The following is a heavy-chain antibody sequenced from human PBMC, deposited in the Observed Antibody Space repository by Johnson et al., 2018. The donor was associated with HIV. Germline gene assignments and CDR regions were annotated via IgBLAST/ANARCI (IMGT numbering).Heavy chain of an antibody. Sequence: VLLVESGGGVVQPGGSLRLSCAASGFTFDDHDMNWVRQVPGKGLEWVSGMNWNGGSTGYADSVKGRFTISRDNAKNSLYLQMNSLRDEDTALYYCARAVRVGATTNSAFDFWGQGTMVTVSS. D-gene: IGHD1-26*01. V-gene: IGHV3-20*04. J-gene: IGHJ3*01. CDR1: GFTFDDHD. CDR3: ARAVRVGATTNSAFDF. CDR2: MNWNGGST.